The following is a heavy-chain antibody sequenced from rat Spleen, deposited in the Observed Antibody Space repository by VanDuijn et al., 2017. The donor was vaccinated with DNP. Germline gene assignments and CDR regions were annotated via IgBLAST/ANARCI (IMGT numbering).Heavy chain of an antibody. J-gene: IGHJ2*01. Sequence: EVQLVESGGGLVQPGRSMKLSCAASGFTFSNYDMAWVRQAPTTGLEWVAYIRYDGGSTYYGDSVKGRFTISRENAKSTLYLQMNSLRSEDTATYYCTRYYDSFDYWGQGVMVTVSS. CDR3: TRYYDSFDY. V-gene: IGHV5-22*01. CDR1: GFTFSNYD. CDR2: IRYDGGST. D-gene: IGHD1-1*01.